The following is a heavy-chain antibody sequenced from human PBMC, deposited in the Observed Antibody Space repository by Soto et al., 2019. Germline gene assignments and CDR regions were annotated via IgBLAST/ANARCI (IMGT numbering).Heavy chain of an antibody. J-gene: IGHJ6*03. V-gene: IGHV3-23*01. CDR3: VTFRGRAYHYYYMDV. D-gene: IGHD3-16*01. CDR1: GFSFSTYG. CDR2: YGGSGGST. Sequence: DVQLLESGGGLAQRGGSLRLSCAASGFSFSTYGMTWVRQAPGKGLEWVSYGGSGGSTYYADSVKGRVTISRDNSKNTLYLQMNSLRAEDTAVYYCVTFRGRAYHYYYMDVWGNGTTVTVSS.